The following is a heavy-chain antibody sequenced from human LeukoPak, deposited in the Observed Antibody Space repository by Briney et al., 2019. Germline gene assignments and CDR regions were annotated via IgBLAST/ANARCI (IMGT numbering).Heavy chain of an antibody. CDR1: GFTFSSYW. D-gene: IGHD5-18*01. CDR3: ATLNTAMVEFDY. V-gene: IGHV3-74*01. CDR2: INSDGSST. J-gene: IGHJ4*02. Sequence: PGGSLRLSCAASGFTFSSYWMHWVRQAPGKGLVWVSRINSDGSSTSYADSVKGRFTISRGNAKNTLYLQMNSLRAEDTAVYYCATLNTAMVEFDYWGQGTLVTVSS.